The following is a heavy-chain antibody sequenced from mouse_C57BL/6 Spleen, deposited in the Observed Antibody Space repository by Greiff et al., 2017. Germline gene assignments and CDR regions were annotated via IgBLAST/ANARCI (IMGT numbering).Heavy chain of an antibody. CDR1: GYTFTSYW. Sequence: QVQLQQSGAELVKPGASVKLSCKASGYTFTSYWMHWVKQRPGQGLEWIGMIHPNSGSTNYNEKFKSKATLTVDKSSSTAYMQLSSLTSEDSAVYYCARTSYSIYAMDDWGQGTSVTVAS. J-gene: IGHJ4*01. V-gene: IGHV1-64*01. D-gene: IGHD2-5*01. CDR3: ARTSYSIYAMDD. CDR2: IHPNSGST.